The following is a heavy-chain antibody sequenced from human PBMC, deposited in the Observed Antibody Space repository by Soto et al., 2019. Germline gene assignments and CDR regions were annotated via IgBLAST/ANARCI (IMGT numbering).Heavy chain of an antibody. CDR1: GGSISSYY. V-gene: IGHV4-59*01. Sequence: PSETLSLTCTVSGGSISSYYWSRIRQPPGKGLEWIGYIYYSGSTNYNPSLKSRVTISVDTSKNQFSLKLSSVTAADTAVYYCARGNCSGGSCYPYNWFDPWGQGTLVTVSS. D-gene: IGHD2-15*01. J-gene: IGHJ5*02. CDR2: IYYSGST. CDR3: ARGNCSGGSCYPYNWFDP.